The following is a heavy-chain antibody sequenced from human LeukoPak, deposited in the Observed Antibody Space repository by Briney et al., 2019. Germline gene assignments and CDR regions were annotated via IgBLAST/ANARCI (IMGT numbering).Heavy chain of an antibody. D-gene: IGHD1-26*01. J-gene: IGHJ4*02. CDR2: IYTSGST. CDR1: GGSISSFY. V-gene: IGHV4-4*07. CDR3: ARDRRGTSGSSDYDY. Sequence: SETLSLTCTVSGGSISSFYWSWIRQPAGKGLEWIGRIYTSGSTNYNPSLKSRVTMSVDTSKNQFSLKLSSVTAADTAVYYCARDRRGTSGSSDYDYWGQGTLVTVSS.